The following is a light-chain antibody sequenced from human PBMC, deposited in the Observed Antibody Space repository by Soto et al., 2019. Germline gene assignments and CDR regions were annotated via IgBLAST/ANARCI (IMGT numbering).Light chain of an antibody. CDR1: QRINSW. CDR2: DVF. CDR3: QQYHTYST. J-gene: IGKJ2*01. Sequence: DIPMNQSPSTLSASVGDRVTITCRASQRINSWLAWYQQKPGKAPKLLIYDVFSLESGVPSRFSGSGSGTEFTLTISSLQPDDLATYYCQQYHTYSTFGQGTKRAIK. V-gene: IGKV1-5*01.